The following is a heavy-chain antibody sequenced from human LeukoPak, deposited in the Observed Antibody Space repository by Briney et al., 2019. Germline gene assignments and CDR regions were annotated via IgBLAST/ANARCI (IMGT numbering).Heavy chain of an antibody. CDR2: IIPILGIA. J-gene: IGHJ4*02. CDR3: STWNYDSRGYEFDY. Sequence: SVKVSCKASGGTPSSYTFSWVRQAPGQGLQWMGKIIPILGIADYAQKFQGRVTITADRSTSTAYMELSSLTSEDTAVYYCSTWNYDSRGYEFDYWGQGTLVTVSS. V-gene: IGHV1-69*02. CDR1: GGTPSSYT. D-gene: IGHD3-22*01.